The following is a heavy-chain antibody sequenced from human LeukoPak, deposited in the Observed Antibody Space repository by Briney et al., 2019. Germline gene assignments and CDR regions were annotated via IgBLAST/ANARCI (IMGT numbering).Heavy chain of an antibody. D-gene: IGHD3-22*01. CDR1: GFTFDGFW. J-gene: IGHJ4*02. V-gene: IGHV3-7*01. CDR2: IKHDEIER. Sequence: GGSLRLSCAGSGFTFDGFWLSWVRQAPGKGLEWVASIKHDEIERYYVDSVKGRFTISRDNAKNSLFLQMNSLRVEDTAVYYCARGDYYDSAELYWGQGTLVTVSS. CDR3: ARGDYYDSAELY.